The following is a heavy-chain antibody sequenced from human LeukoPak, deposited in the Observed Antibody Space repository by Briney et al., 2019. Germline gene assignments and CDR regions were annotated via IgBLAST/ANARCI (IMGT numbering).Heavy chain of an antibody. CDR3: ARDLASGSYYKSEF. J-gene: IGHJ4*02. CDR1: GLSTSNYW. V-gene: IGHV3-7*01. CDR2: IKQDGSEK. D-gene: IGHD3-10*01. Sequence: PGGSLRLSCVGSGLSTSNYWMSWVRQAPGKGLEWVANIKQDGSEKNYVDSVEGRFTISRDNAEKSLFLQMNSLRAEDTAVYYCARDLASGSYYKSEFWGQGTLVTVSS.